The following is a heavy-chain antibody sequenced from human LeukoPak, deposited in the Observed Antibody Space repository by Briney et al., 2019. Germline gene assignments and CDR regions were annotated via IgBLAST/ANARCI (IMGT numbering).Heavy chain of an antibody. CDR1: GYSFTSYW. Sequence: GESLKISCKGSGYSFTSYWIGWVRQMPGKGLEWMGIIYPGDSDTRYSPSFQGQVTISADKSISTAYLQWSSLKASDTAMYYCARQIYDSSCYYSHNWFDPWGQGTLVTVSS. J-gene: IGHJ5*02. CDR3: ARQIYDSSCYYSHNWFDP. CDR2: IYPGDSDT. D-gene: IGHD3-22*01. V-gene: IGHV5-51*01.